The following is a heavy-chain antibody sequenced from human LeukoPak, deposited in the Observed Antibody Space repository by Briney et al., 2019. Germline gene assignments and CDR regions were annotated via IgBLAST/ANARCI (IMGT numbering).Heavy chain of an antibody. CDR3: AREVRGGYAPFDY. D-gene: IGHD5-12*01. Sequence: SETLSLTCAVYGGSFSGYYWSWIRQPPGKGLEWIGEINHSGSTNYNPSLKSRVTISVDTSKNQFSLKLSSVTAADTAVYYCAREVRGGYAPFDYWGQGTLVTVSS. J-gene: IGHJ4*02. CDR1: GGSFSGYY. CDR2: INHSGST. V-gene: IGHV4-34*01.